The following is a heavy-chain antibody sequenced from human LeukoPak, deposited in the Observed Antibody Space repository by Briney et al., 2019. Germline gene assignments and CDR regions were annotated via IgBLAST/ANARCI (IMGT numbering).Heavy chain of an antibody. CDR1: GFTFSSYG. D-gene: IGHD3-10*01. CDR2: ISGSSSYI. CDR3: ARDSGGYFDY. Sequence: TGGSLRLSCAASGFTFSSYGMSWVRQAPGKGLEWVSSISGSSSYIYYADSVKGRFTISRDNSKNTLYLQMNSLRAEDTAVYYCARDSGGYFDYWGQGTLVTVSS. V-gene: IGHV3-21*01. J-gene: IGHJ4*02.